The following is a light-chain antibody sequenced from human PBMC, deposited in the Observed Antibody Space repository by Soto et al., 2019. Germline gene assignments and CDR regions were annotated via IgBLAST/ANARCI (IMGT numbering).Light chain of an antibody. CDR2: GAS. CDR1: QSVSSSY. J-gene: IGKJ1*01. V-gene: IGKV3-20*01. CDR3: QQYGSSPWT. Sequence: EIGLTQSPGTLSLSPGERATLSCRASQSVSSSYLAWYQQKPGQAPRPLIYGASSRAIGIPDRFSGSGSGTAFTLTISRLEPEDFAVYYCQQYGSSPWTFVQGTKVEIK.